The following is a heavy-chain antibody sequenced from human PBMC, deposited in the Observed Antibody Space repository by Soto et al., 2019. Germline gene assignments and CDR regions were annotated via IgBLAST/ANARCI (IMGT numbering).Heavy chain of an antibody. Sequence: ASVKVSCKASGYTFTSYAIHWVRQAPGQRLEWMGWINAGNGNTKYSQKFQGRVTITRDTSASTAYMELSSLRSEDTAVYYCGRDSYYDSSGYYYWGQGTLVTVSS. V-gene: IGHV1-3*01. CDR3: GRDSYYDSSGYYY. CDR1: GYTFTSYA. J-gene: IGHJ4*02. CDR2: INAGNGNT. D-gene: IGHD3-22*01.